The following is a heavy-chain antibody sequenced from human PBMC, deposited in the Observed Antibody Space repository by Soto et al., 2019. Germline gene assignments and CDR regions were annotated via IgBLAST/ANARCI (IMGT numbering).Heavy chain of an antibody. Sequence: KPSETLSLTCTVSGGSISSYYWSWIRQPPGKGLEWIGYIYYSGSTNYNPSLKSRVTISVDTSKNQFSLKLSSVTAADTAVYYCATTAMVTTYYYDNSAGFDYWGQGTLVTVSS. CDR3: ATTAMVTTYYYDNSAGFDY. CDR1: GGSISSYY. CDR2: IYYSGST. V-gene: IGHV4-59*01. D-gene: IGHD3-22*01. J-gene: IGHJ4*02.